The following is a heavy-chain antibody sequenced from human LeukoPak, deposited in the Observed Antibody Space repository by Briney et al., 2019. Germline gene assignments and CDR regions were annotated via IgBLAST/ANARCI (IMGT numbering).Heavy chain of an antibody. CDR2: INPNSGGT. Sequence: ASVKVSCKASGYTFTGYYMHWVRQAPGQGLEWMGWINPNSGGTNYAQKFQGRVTMTRDASISTAYMELSRLRSDDTAVYYCASEGLWFGELSPVYWGQGTLVTVSS. CDR1: GYTFTGYY. CDR3: ASEGLWFGELSPVY. V-gene: IGHV1-2*02. D-gene: IGHD3-10*01. J-gene: IGHJ4*02.